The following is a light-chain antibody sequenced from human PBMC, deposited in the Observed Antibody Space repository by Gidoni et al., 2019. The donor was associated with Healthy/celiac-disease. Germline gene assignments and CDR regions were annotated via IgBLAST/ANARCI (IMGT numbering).Light chain of an antibody. V-gene: IGLV3-21*03. Sequence: SYVLTQPPSVSVAPGKTARITCGGNNIGSKSVHWYQQTPGQAPVLVVYDDSDRPSGIPERFSGSNSGNTATLTISRVEAGDEADYYCQVWDSSSDLWVFGGGTKLTVL. CDR1: NIGSKS. J-gene: IGLJ3*02. CDR3: QVWDSSSDLWV. CDR2: DDS.